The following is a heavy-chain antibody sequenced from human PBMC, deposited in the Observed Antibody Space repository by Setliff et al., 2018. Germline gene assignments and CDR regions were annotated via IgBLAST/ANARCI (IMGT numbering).Heavy chain of an antibody. CDR3: ARSINGYQQRYDF. J-gene: IGHJ4*02. Sequence: GALRLSCAASGFFFRSYEMNWVRQTPGKGLEWVSYINSGGTKIYYADSVEGRFTISRDNGKNSLFLQMNSVRAEDTAVYYCARSINGYQQRYDFWGQGALVTVSS. D-gene: IGHD3-16*01. CDR2: INSGGTKI. V-gene: IGHV3-48*03. CDR1: GFFFRSYE.